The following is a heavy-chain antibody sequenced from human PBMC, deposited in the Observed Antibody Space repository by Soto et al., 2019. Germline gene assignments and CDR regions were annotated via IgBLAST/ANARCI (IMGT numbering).Heavy chain of an antibody. D-gene: IGHD3-22*01. J-gene: IGHJ2*01. CDR3: ARDSRGSSPWYFDL. V-gene: IGHV4-4*07. Sequence: QVQLQESGPGLVTPSETLSLTCTVSGDSISSHYWSWIRQPAGQGLEWMGRIHTTGNTAHNPPLMSRITMSIDTSKNQMSLQLTSVTAADTAAYYCARDSRGSSPWYFDLWGRGTLVTVSS. CDR2: IHTTGNT. CDR1: GDSISSHY.